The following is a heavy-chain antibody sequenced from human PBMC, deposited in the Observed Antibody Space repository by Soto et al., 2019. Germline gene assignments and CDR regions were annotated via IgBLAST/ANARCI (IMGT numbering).Heavy chain of an antibody. CDR2: ISWNSGSI. V-gene: IGHV3-9*01. CDR3: AKGGVVPAAIWDYYYYYMDV. Sequence: GGSLRLSCAASGFTFDDYAMHWVRQAPGKGLEWVSGISWNSGSIGYADSVKGRFTISRDNAKNSLYLQMNSLRAEDTALYYCAKGGVVPAAIWDYYYYYMDVWGKGTTVTVSS. CDR1: GFTFDDYA. J-gene: IGHJ6*03. D-gene: IGHD2-2*01.